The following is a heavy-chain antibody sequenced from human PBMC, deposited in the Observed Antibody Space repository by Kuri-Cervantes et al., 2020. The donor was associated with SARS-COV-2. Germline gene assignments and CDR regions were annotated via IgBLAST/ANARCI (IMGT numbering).Heavy chain of an antibody. CDR1: ASTSSSYT. CDR3: AKGPYYDFWSGYYTTGLFDYYGMDV. D-gene: IGHD3-3*01. J-gene: IGHJ6*02. V-gene: IGHV3-48*01. Sequence: GGSLRLSCEASASTSSSYTMNWVRQAPGKGLEWVSYISSSSSTIYYADSVKGRFTISRDNAKNTLYLQMNSLRAEDTAVYYCAKGPYYDFWSGYYTTGLFDYYGMDVWGQGTTVTVSS. CDR2: ISSSSSTI.